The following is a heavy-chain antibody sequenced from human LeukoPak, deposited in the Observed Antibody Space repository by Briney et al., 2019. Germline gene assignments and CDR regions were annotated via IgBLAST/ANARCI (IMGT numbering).Heavy chain of an antibody. CDR1: GFTFSSYA. D-gene: IGHD2-21*01. V-gene: IGHV3-30-3*01. Sequence: GGSLRLSCAASGFTFSSYAMHWVRQAPGKGLEWVAVISYDGSNKYYADSVKGRFTISRDNSKNTVYLQMNRLRAEDTAVYFCAKDSSSRDWYFEHWGQGTLVTVSS. CDR2: ISYDGSNK. CDR3: AKDSSSRDWYFEH. J-gene: IGHJ4*02.